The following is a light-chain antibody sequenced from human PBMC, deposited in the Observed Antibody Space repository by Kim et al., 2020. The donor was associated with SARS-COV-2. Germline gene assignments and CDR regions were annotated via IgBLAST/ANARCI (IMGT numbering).Light chain of an antibody. CDR1: QSVSSN. Sequence: SLSPGERATLACRASQSVSSNLAWYQQKPGQAPRLLIYGASTRATGIPARFSGSGSGTEFTLTISSLQSGDFGIYFCQQYNDWRTFGQGTKVEIK. CDR3: QQYNDWRT. CDR2: GAS. V-gene: IGKV3-15*01. J-gene: IGKJ1*01.